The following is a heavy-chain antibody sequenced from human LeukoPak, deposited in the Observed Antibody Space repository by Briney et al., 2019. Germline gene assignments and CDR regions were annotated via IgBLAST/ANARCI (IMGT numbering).Heavy chain of an antibody. CDR3: APQDSPGYSSTPGMDV. J-gene: IGHJ6*02. Sequence: GGSLRLSCAASGFTFSSYSMNWVRQVPGKGLEWVSYISSSSSAIYYADSVKGRFTISRDNAKNSLYLQMNSLRAEDTAVYYCAPQDSPGYSSTPGMDVWGQGTTVTVSS. CDR1: GFTFSSYS. CDR2: ISSSSSAI. D-gene: IGHD6-13*01. V-gene: IGHV3-48*04.